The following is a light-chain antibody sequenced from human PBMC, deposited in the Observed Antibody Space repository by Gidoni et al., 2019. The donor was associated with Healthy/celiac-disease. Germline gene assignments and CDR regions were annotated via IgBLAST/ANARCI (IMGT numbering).Light chain of an antibody. V-gene: IGKV1-27*01. CDR1: QCMSNY. CDR2: GAS. J-gene: IGKJ3*01. CDR3: QKYNSALVT. Sequence: IHLTPSPSSLSASVGDGVTITCRASQCMSNYLAWYQQKPGKVPKLLIYGASTWQSGVPYRFSGSGSGTDFTLTISRLEPEEVATYYCQKYNSALVTFGPGTKVDIK.